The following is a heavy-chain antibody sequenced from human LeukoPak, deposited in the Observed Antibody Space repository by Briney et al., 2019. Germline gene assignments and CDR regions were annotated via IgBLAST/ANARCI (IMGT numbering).Heavy chain of an antibody. CDR3: ARVSTQLGLAY. V-gene: IGHV4-38-2*02. J-gene: IGHJ4*02. D-gene: IGHD5-24*01. CDR1: GYSISTGYY. Sequence: SETLSLTCTVSGYSISTGYYWGWIRQPPGKGLEWIGNIYHSGSTYYNPSLKRRVTMSVDTSKNQFSLNLSSVTAADTAVYYCARVSTQLGLAYWGQGALVTVSS. CDR2: IYHSGST.